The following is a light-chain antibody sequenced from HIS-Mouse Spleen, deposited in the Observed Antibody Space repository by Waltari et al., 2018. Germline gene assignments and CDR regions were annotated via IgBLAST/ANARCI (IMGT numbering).Light chain of an antibody. CDR1: ALPKKY. V-gene: IGLV3-10*01. J-gene: IGLJ2*01. CDR3: YSTDSSGNHRV. CDR2: EDS. Sequence: SYELTQPPSVSVSPGQTARITCSGDALPKKYAYWYQQKSGQAPVLVIYEDSKRPSGSHEGFSGASSGTMATLTIRGAQVEDEADYYCYSTDSSGNHRVFGGGTKLTVL.